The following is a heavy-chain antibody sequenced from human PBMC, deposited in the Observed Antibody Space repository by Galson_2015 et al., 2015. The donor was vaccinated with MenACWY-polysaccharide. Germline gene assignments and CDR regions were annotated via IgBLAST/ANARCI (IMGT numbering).Heavy chain of an antibody. D-gene: IGHD6-19*01. J-gene: IGHJ4*02. V-gene: IGHV3-66*01. CDR3: ARLAVDNYFDY. Sequence: SLRLSCAASAFTVSSNHMSWVRQAPGKGLEWVSVIYSGGSTYYTDSVKGRFTISRDNSKNTLYLQMNSLRAEDTALYYCARLAVDNYFDYWAREPWSPSPQ. CDR1: AFTVSSNH. CDR2: IYSGGST.